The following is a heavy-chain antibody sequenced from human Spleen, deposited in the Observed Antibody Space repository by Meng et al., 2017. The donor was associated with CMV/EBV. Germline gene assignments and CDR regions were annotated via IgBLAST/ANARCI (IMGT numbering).Heavy chain of an antibody. Sequence: SQTLSLTCSVLGGSLDSGSDYWGWIRQPPGKGLEWIGSLYYSGSTYYSPSLKGRLTISGETSKNQFSLRLSSVTAADTAVYYGARGIYDSSGYPVHSWGQGTLVTVSS. CDR2: LYYSGST. CDR3: ARGIYDSSGYPVHS. J-gene: IGHJ4*02. D-gene: IGHD3-22*01. CDR1: GGSLDSGSDY. V-gene: IGHV4-39*07.